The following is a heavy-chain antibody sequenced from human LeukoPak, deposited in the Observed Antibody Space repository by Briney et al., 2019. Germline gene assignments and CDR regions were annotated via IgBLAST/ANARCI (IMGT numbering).Heavy chain of an antibody. J-gene: IGHJ4*01. CDR3: AKDRVGGDLTGVSLY. V-gene: IGHV1-18*01. Sequence: GAAVKVSCKASGYPFDNFGLTWVRQAPGQGLEWMGWISAYNGNTHYAQKFRGRLTLTTETSTGTAYLELRSLKSDDTAVYYCAKDRVGGDLTGVSLYWGQGTLVTVPS. CDR2: ISAYNGNT. CDR1: GYPFDNFG. D-gene: IGHD4-17*01.